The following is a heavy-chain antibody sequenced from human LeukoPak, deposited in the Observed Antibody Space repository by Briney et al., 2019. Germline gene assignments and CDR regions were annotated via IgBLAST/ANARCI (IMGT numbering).Heavy chain of an antibody. Sequence: GGSLRLSCAASGFTFDDYAMHWVRQAPGKGLEWVSGISWNSGSIGYADSVKGRFTISRDNAKNSLYLQMNSLRAEDTALYYCAKDIEYSSGWPLDHWGQGTLVIVSS. V-gene: IGHV3-9*01. CDR3: AKDIEYSSGWPLDH. CDR2: ISWNSGSI. D-gene: IGHD6-19*01. J-gene: IGHJ4*02. CDR1: GFTFDDYA.